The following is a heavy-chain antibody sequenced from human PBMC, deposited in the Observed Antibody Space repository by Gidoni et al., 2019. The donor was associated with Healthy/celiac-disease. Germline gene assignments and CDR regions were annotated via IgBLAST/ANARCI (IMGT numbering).Heavy chain of an antibody. V-gene: IGHV3-23*01. Sequence: EVQLLESGGGLVQPGGSLRLSCAASGFTFSSYAMSWVRQAPGKGLEWVSAISGSGGSTYYADSVKGRFTISRDNSKNTLYLQMNSLRAEDTAVYYCAKVRSPPHFMIVVETLGYFDYWGQGTLVTVSS. D-gene: IGHD3-22*01. CDR2: ISGSGGST. CDR1: GFTFSSYA. CDR3: AKVRSPPHFMIVVETLGYFDY. J-gene: IGHJ4*02.